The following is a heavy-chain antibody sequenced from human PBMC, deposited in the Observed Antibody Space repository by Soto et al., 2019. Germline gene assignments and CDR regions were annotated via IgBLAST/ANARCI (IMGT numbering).Heavy chain of an antibody. D-gene: IGHD3-10*01. CDR1: GYTFTSYY. V-gene: IGHV1-46*03. CDR2: INPSGGST. Sequence: ASVKVSCKASGYTFTSYYMHWVRQAPGQGLEWMGIINPSGGSTSYAQKFQGRVTMTRDTSTSTVYMELSSLRSEDTAVYYCARDHRITMVRGVWYYHYYYMEVWGKGTTVTVSS. J-gene: IGHJ6*03. CDR3: ARDHRITMVRGVWYYHYYYMEV.